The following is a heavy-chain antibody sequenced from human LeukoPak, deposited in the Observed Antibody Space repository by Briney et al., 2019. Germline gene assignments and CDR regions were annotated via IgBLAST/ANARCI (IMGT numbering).Heavy chain of an antibody. CDR3: AKGSSSGRPYFFDY. J-gene: IGHJ4*02. Sequence: PGGSLRLSCAASGFTFSSYAMSWVRQAPGKGLEWFAAISGGSGSDTYYADAVKGRFTISRDNSKTTLYLEMNTMRAGDTAVYYCAKGSSSGRPYFFDYWGQGTLVTVSS. CDR2: ISGGSGSDT. D-gene: IGHD3-10*01. CDR1: GFTFSSYA. V-gene: IGHV3-23*01.